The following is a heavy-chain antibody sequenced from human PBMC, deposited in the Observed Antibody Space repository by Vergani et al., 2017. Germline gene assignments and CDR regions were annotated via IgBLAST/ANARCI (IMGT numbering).Heavy chain of an antibody. CDR3: ARVAYGDLYYFDY. D-gene: IGHD4-17*01. CDR2: IYSGGST. Sequence: VQLQESGPGLVKPSQTLSLTCTVSGGSISSGGYYWSWVRQAPGKGLEWVSVIYSGGSTYYADSVKGRFTISRDNSKNTLYLQMNSLRAEDTAVYYCARVAYGDLYYFDYWGQGTLVTVSS. CDR1: GGSISSGGYY. V-gene: IGHV3-66*02. J-gene: IGHJ4*02.